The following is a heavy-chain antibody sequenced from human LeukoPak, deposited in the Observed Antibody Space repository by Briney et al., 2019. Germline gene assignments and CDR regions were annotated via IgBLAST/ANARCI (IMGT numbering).Heavy chain of an antibody. CDR3: AKDGGLHLYYYYNYMDI. CDR1: GFTFNSYG. CDR2: IRYDGSYE. J-gene: IGHJ6*03. D-gene: IGHD5-24*01. V-gene: IGHV3-30*02. Sequence: PGGSLRLSCAASGFTFNSYGMHWVRQAPGKGLEWVASIRYDGSYEYYADSVKGRFTISRDNSETTLYLQMNSLRSEDTAVYYCAKDGGLHLYYYYNYMDIWGKGTTVTVSS.